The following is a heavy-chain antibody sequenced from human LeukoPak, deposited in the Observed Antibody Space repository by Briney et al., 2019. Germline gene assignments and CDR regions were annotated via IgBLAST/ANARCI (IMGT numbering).Heavy chain of an antibody. CDR1: GGTFSSYA. CDR3: ARGAPRRSGYYIRPNWYFDL. V-gene: IGHV1-69*13. CDR2: IIPIFGTA. J-gene: IGHJ2*01. D-gene: IGHD3-3*01. Sequence: GASVKVSCKASGGTFSSYAISWVRQAPGQGLEWMGGIIPIFGTANYAQKFQGRVTITADESTSTAYMELSSLRSEDTAVYYCARGAPRRSGYYIRPNWYFDLWGRGTLVTVSS.